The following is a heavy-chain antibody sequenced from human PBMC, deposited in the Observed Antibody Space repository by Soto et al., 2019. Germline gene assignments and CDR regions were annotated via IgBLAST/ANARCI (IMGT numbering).Heavy chain of an antibody. CDR3: ARGRKGWPGGPGY. CDR1: GYTFTGYY. J-gene: IGHJ4*02. D-gene: IGHD2-15*01. Sequence: QVQLVQSGAEVKKPVASVKVSCKASGYTFTGYYMHWVRQAPGQGLEWMGWIKPNSGGTNYAQKFQGWFTMTRDTSISTAYMELSRLRSDDTAVYYCARGRKGWPGGPGYWGQGTLVTVSS. V-gene: IGHV1-2*04. CDR2: IKPNSGGT.